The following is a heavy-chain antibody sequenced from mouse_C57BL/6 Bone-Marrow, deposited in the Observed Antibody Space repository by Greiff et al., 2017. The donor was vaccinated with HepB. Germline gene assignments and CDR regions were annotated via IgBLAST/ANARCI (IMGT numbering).Heavy chain of an antibody. V-gene: IGHV1-76*01. CDR1: GYTFTDYY. J-gene: IGHJ2*01. Sequence: QVHVKQSGAELVRPGASVKLSCKASGYTFTDYYINWVKQRPGQGLEWIARIYPGSGNTYYNEKIKGKATLTAEKSSSTAYMQLSSLTSEDSAVYFCARYDYTVYYFDYWGQGTTLTVSS. CDR2: IYPGSGNT. CDR3: ARYDYTVYYFDY. D-gene: IGHD2-4*01.